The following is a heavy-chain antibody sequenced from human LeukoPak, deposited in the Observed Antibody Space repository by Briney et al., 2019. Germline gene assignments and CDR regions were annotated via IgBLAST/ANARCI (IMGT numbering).Heavy chain of an antibody. Sequence: SQTLSLTCNVSGDSITSDNTHWNWIRQPAGKGLEWIGLIYSSGNTNYDPSFKSRVTISEDTSKNQFSLRLSSVTAADTAVYYCATGYGDFRVGGRYFYSWGRGTLVTVSS. V-gene: IGHV4-61*02. CDR2: IYSSGNT. D-gene: IGHD4-17*01. J-gene: IGHJ4*02. CDR3: ATGYGDFRVGGRYFYS. CDR1: GDSITSDNTH.